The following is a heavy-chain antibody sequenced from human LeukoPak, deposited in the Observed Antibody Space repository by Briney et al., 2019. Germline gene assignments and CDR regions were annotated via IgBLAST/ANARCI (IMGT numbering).Heavy chain of an antibody. CDR2: ISGSGGST. CDR1: GISFSSYA. D-gene: IGHD3-22*01. V-gene: IGHV3-23*01. CDR3: AKGHDSSGYYLDAFDI. Sequence: GGSLRLSCAASGISFSSYAMSWVRQAPGKGLEWVSAISGSGGSTCYADSVKGRFTISRDNSKNTLYLQMNSLRAEDTAVYYCAKGHDSSGYYLDAFDIWGQGTMVTVSS. J-gene: IGHJ3*02.